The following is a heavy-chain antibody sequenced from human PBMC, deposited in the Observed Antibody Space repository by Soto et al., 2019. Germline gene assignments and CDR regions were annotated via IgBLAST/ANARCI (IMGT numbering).Heavy chain of an antibody. D-gene: IGHD6-19*01. CDR3: TRYGVQWLTRYFDY. Sequence: GGSLRLSCAASGFTVSSNYMSWVRQAPGKGLEWVSVIYSGGSIYYADPVKGRFTISRDNSKNTLYLQMNSLRAEDTAVYYCTRYGVQWLTRYFDYWGQGTLVTVSS. J-gene: IGHJ4*02. CDR2: IYSGGSI. CDR1: GFTVSSNY. V-gene: IGHV3-66*01.